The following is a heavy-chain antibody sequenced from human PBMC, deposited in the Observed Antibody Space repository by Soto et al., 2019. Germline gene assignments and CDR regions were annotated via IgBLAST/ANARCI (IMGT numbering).Heavy chain of an antibody. Sequence: QVQLVQSGAEVKKPGASVKVSCKASGYTFTSYYMHWVRQAPGQGLEWLGIINHSGGSTSYAQKFQGQVTMPRDTSTSTVYMELSILRSEDTAVYYCARDAGTGPFTIFGVVMLGYFDYWGQGTLVTVSS. V-gene: IGHV1-46*01. D-gene: IGHD3-3*01. CDR2: INHSGGST. CDR1: GYTFTSYY. J-gene: IGHJ4*02. CDR3: ARDAGTGPFTIFGVVMLGYFDY.